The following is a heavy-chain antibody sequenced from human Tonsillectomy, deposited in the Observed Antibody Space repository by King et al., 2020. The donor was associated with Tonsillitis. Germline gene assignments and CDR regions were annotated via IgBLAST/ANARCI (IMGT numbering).Heavy chain of an antibody. Sequence: QLQESGPGLVKPSETLSLTCTVSGGSVSSRSYYWSWIRQPPGKGLEWIAYIYYSGSTNYNPSLKSRVTISVDTSKNQFSLKLSSVTAADTAVYFCARQPYGDYGFVDYWGQGTLVTVS. V-gene: IGHV4-61*01. CDR1: GGSVSSRSYY. D-gene: IGHD4-17*01. CDR3: ARQPYGDYGFVDY. CDR2: IYYSGST. J-gene: IGHJ4*02.